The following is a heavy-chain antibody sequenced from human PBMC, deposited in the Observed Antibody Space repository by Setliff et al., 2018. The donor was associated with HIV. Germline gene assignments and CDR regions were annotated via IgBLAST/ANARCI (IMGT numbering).Heavy chain of an antibody. J-gene: IGHJ4*02. CDR2: IYHTGST. Sequence: SETLSLTCTVSGGSINSTSYYCGWIRQPPGNGLEWIGSIYHTGSTYYKPSLKSRFTISVYTSKNQFSLRLSSVAAGDTAVYYCARSIVPVASGYYYFEYWGQGTLVTVSS. D-gene: IGHD3-3*01. CDR1: GGSINSTSYY. CDR3: ARSIVPVASGYYYFEY. V-gene: IGHV4-39*01.